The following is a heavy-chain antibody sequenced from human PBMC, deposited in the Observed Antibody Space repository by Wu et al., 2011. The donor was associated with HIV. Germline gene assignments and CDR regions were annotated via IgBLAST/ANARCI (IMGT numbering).Heavy chain of an antibody. CDR3: ARSEMDYYDSSGSGGGGWFDP. J-gene: IGHJ5*02. CDR1: GYTFTSYG. CDR2: ISAYNGDT. D-gene: IGHD3-22*01. Sequence: QVHLVQSGAEVKKPGASVKVSCKASGYTFTSYGISWVRQAPGQGLEWMGWISAYNGDTNYAQKLQGRVTMTTDTSTSTAYMELRSLRSDDTAVYYCARSEMDYYDSSGSGGGGWFDPGAREPWSPSPQ. V-gene: IGHV1-18*01.